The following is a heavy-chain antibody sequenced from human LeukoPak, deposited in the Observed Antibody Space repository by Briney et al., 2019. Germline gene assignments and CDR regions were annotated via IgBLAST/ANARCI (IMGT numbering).Heavy chain of an antibody. CDR1: GCSFSSYA. V-gene: IGHV1-69*01. D-gene: IGHD1-26*01. CDR3: ARDLSLLGSYYIFWFDP. CDR2: IIPIFGTA. J-gene: IGHJ5*02. Sequence: SVKVSCKASGCSFSSYAISWVRQAPGQGLEWMGGIIPIFGTANYAQKFQGRVTITADESTSTAYMELSSLRSEDTAVYYCARDLSLLGSYYIFWFDPWGQGTLVTVSS.